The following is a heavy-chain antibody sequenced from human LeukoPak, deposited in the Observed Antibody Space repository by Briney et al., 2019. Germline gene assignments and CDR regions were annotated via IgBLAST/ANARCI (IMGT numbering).Heavy chain of an antibody. CDR3: VRGPHIAATSY. V-gene: IGHV3-74*01. CDR2: INEDGSTT. D-gene: IGHD6-25*01. Sequence: GGSLRLSCAASGFTFSSNWMHWVRQAPEKGLVWVSRINEDGSTTNYADSVKGRFAISRDNAKKSLYLQINTLRAEDTAVYYCVRGPHIAATSYWGQGTLVTVSS. J-gene: IGHJ4*02. CDR1: GFTFSSNW.